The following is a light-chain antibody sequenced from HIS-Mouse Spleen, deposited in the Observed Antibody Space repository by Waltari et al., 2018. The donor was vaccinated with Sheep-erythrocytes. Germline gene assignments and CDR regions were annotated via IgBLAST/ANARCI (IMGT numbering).Light chain of an antibody. Sequence: QSALTQPASVSGSPGQSITISCTGTSSDVGGYNYVSWYQQHPGNAPKLMIYDVSNRPSGVSNRLSGSKSGNTASLTLSGLQAEDEADYYCSSYTSSSTYVFGTGTKVTVL. CDR2: DVS. CDR3: SSYTSSSTYV. J-gene: IGLJ1*01. V-gene: IGLV2-14*03. CDR1: SSDVGGYNY.